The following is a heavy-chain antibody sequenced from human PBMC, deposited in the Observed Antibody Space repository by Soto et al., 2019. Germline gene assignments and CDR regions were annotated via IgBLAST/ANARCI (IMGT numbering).Heavy chain of an antibody. D-gene: IGHD1-26*01. CDR2: IYTSGST. CDR3: ARDRKEWELLTGYRTYNWFDP. Sequence: SETLSLTCTVSGGSISSYYWSWIRQPAGKGLEWIGRIYTSGSTNYNPSLKSRVTMSVDTSKNQFSLKLSSVTAADTAVYYCARDRKEWELLTGYRTYNWFDPWGQGTLVTVSS. J-gene: IGHJ5*02. CDR1: GGSISSYY. V-gene: IGHV4-4*07.